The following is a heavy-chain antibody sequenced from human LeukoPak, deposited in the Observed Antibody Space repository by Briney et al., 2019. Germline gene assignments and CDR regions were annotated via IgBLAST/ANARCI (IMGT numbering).Heavy chain of an antibody. CDR2: ISSSSSYI. Sequence: GGSLRLSCAASGFTFSSYSMNWVRQAPGKGLEWVSSISSSSSYIYYADSVKGRFTISRDNAKNSLYLQMNSLRAEDTAVYYCARDRGWSNWFDPWGQGTLVTVSS. V-gene: IGHV3-21*01. J-gene: IGHJ5*02. CDR3: ARDRGWSNWFDP. D-gene: IGHD2-15*01. CDR1: GFTFSSYS.